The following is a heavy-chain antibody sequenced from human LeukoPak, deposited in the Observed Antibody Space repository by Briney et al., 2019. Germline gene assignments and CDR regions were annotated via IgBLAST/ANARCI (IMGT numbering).Heavy chain of an antibody. D-gene: IGHD3-10*01. CDR2: IYSGGST. CDR1: GFTVSSNY. V-gene: IGHV3-66*01. Sequence: RPGGSLRLSCAASGFTVSSNYMSWVRQAPGRGLEWVSVIYSGGSTYYADSVKGRFTISRDNSKNTLFLQMNSLRAGDTAVYYCARGTVTMVDYWGQGTLVTVSS. J-gene: IGHJ4*02. CDR3: ARGTVTMVDY.